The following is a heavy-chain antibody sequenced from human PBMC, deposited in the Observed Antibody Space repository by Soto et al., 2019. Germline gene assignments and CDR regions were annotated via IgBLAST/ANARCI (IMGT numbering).Heavy chain of an antibody. Sequence: QVQLVESGGGVVQPGRSLRLSCAASGFTFSSHGMHWVRQAPGKGLEWVAVISYDGSDESYADSVKGRFTISRDNSKNTLYLQMNSLRPEDTAVYYCARDQISGDHGDQFDYWGQGTLVTVSS. CDR1: GFTFSSHG. D-gene: IGHD4-17*01. CDR3: ARDQISGDHGDQFDY. V-gene: IGHV3-30*03. CDR2: ISYDGSDE. J-gene: IGHJ4*02.